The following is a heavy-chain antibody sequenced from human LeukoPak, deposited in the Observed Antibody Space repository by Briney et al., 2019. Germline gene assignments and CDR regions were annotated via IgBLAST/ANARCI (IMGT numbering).Heavy chain of an antibody. V-gene: IGHV1-46*01. J-gene: IGHJ5*02. D-gene: IGHD6-13*01. CDR3: ARTIAAPAGGMWFDP. CDR1: GYTFTSYA. Sequence: ASVKVSCKASGYTFTSYAMHWVRQAPGQRLEWMGIINPSSGSTSYAQKFQGRVTMTRDTSTSTVYMELSSLRSEDTAVYYCARTIAAPAGGMWFDPWGQGTLVTVAS. CDR2: INPSSGST.